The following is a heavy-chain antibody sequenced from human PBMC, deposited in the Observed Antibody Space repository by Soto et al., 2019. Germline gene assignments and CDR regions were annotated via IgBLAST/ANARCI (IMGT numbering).Heavy chain of an antibody. V-gene: IGHV3-23*01. CDR3: AKDRWSSVYGMDV. CDR2: ISGSGGNT. Sequence: SGGSLRLSCAASGFTLSSYAMSWVRQAPGKGLEWVLGISGSGGNTYYADSVKGRFTISRDNSKNTLDLQMKSLRAEDKAVYYCAKDRWSSVYGMDVWGQGTTVTVSS. J-gene: IGHJ6*02. D-gene: IGHD6-19*01. CDR1: GFTLSSYA.